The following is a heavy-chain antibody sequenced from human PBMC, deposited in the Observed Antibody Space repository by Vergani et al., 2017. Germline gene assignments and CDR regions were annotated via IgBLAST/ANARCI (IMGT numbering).Heavy chain of an antibody. V-gene: IGHV3-21*01. CDR2: ISSSSSYI. CDR3: AREAQWLVEEGYYYGMDV. D-gene: IGHD6-19*01. CDR1: GFTFSSYS. Sequence: EVQLVESGGGLVKPGGSLRLSCAASGFTFSSYSMNWVRQAPGKGLEWVSSISSSSSYIYYADSVKGRFTISRDNAKNSLYLQMNSLRAEDTAVYYCAREAQWLVEEGYYYGMDVWGLGTTVTVSS. J-gene: IGHJ6*02.